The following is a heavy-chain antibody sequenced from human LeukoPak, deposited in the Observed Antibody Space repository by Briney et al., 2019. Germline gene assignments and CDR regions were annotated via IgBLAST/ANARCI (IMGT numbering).Heavy chain of an antibody. CDR2: MNPNSGNT. J-gene: IGHJ3*02. CDR3: ARVLAGSGWYDVFDI. Sequence: WASVKVSCKASGYTFTSYDINWVRQATGQGLEWMGWMNPNSGNTGYAQKFQGRVTMTRNTSISTAYMELSSLRSEDTAVYYCARVLAGSGWYDVFDIWAQGTMVTVSS. V-gene: IGHV1-8*01. CDR1: GYTFTSYD. D-gene: IGHD6-19*01.